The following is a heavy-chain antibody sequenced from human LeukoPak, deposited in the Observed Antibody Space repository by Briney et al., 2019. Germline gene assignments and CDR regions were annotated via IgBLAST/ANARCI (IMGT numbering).Heavy chain of an antibody. CDR2: IYHSGST. V-gene: IGHV4-30-2*01. Sequence: SETLSLTCAVSGGSISSGGYSWSWIRQPPGKGLEWIGYIYHSGSTYYNPSLKSRVTISVDRSKNQFSLKLSSVTAADTAVYYCASSPETLTTSGMDVWGQGTTVTVSS. D-gene: IGHD4-11*01. CDR1: GGSISSGGYS. CDR3: ASSPETLTTSGMDV. J-gene: IGHJ6*02.